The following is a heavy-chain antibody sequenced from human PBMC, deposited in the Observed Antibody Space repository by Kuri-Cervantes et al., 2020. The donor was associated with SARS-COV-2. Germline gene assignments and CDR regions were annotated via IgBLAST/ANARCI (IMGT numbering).Heavy chain of an antibody. Sequence: GESLKISCAASGFTFSSYAMHWVRQAPGKGLEWVAVISYDGSNKYYADSVKGRFTISRDNSKNTLYLQMNSLRAEDTTVYYCARVESRGYSYVNFDYWGQGNLVNVSS. J-gene: IGHJ4*02. CDR1: GFTFSSYA. V-gene: IGHV3-30-3*01. D-gene: IGHD5-18*01. CDR3: ARVESRGYSYVNFDY. CDR2: ISYDGSNK.